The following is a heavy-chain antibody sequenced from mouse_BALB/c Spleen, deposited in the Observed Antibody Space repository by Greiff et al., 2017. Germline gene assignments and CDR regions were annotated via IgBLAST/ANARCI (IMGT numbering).Heavy chain of an antibody. CDR3: ARDGNYYFDY. CDR1: GYSITSDYA. V-gene: IGHV3-2*02. Sequence: VQLQQSGPGLVKPSQSLSLTCTVTGYSITSDYARNWIRQFPGNKLEWMGYISYSGSTSYNPSLKSRISITRDTSKNQFFLQLNSVTTEDTATYYCARDGNYYFDYWGQGTTLTVSS. D-gene: IGHD2-1*01. CDR2: ISYSGST. J-gene: IGHJ2*01.